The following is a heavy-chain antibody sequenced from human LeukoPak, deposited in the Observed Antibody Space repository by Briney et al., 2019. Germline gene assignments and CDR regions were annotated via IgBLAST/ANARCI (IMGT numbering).Heavy chain of an antibody. CDR1: GFSFSSYW. CDR2: IKQDESER. CDR3: ARLSAYYYGSYFYYYMDV. Sequence: GGSLRLSCEGSGFSFSSYWMTWVRQSPGKGPEWVANIKQDESERYTVDSVKGRFTISRDNAKNSVYLHMNSLRAEDTALYYCARLSAYYYGSYFYYYMDVWGKGTTVTVSS. J-gene: IGHJ6*03. D-gene: IGHD3-10*01. V-gene: IGHV3-7*01.